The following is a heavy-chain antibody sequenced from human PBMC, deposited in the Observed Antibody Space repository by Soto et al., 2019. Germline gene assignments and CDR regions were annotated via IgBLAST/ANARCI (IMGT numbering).Heavy chain of an antibody. J-gene: IGHJ4*02. CDR3: AKGRASDCPGCTQDY. D-gene: IGHD2-21*02. V-gene: IGHV3-23*01. CDR1: AFTFSSYA. Sequence: EVQLLESGGGLAQPGGSLRLSCAASAFTFSSYAMSWVRQAPGKGLEWVSAVSGSGDSTYYADSVKGRFTISRDNSKNTLYLQMNSLRDEDTDVYYCAKGRASDCPGCTQDYWGQGTLVTVSS. CDR2: VSGSGDST.